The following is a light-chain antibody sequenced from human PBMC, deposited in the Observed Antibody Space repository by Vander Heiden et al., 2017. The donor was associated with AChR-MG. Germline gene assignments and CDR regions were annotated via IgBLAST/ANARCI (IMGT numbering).Light chain of an antibody. V-gene: IGLV2-23*01. J-gene: IGLJ2*01. CDR3: CSNAGSSEV. CDR2: EGS. Sequence: QSALTQPASVSGSPGQSITISCTGTSSDVGSSKFVSGYQQHPGKAPKLIIYEGSKRPSGVSNRFSGSKSGNTASLTISGLQAEDEADYHCCSNAGSSEVFGGGTKLTVL. CDR1: SSDVGSSKF.